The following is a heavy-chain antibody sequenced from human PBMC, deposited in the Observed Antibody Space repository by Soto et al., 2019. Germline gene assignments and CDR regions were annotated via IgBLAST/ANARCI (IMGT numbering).Heavy chain of an antibody. Sequence: QVQLVQSGAEVKKPGSSVKVSCKASGGTFSSYAISWVRQAPGQGLEWMGGIIPIFGTANYAQKFQGRVTITPDEATSTAFMERSSLRAEDRAVYYCAGAYGSGGSCAPFDYWGQGTLVTVSS. CDR1: GGTFSSYA. CDR3: AGAYGSGGSCAPFDY. D-gene: IGHD2-15*01. J-gene: IGHJ4*02. V-gene: IGHV1-69*05. CDR2: IIPIFGTA.